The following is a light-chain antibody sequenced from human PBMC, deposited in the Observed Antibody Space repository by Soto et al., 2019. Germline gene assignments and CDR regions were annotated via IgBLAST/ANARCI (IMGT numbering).Light chain of an antibody. J-gene: IGLJ3*02. CDR2: DTSDGSH. V-gene: IGLV4-69*01. Sequence: QPVLTQSPSASASPGASVKLTCTLSSGHSDYAIAWHQQQPEKGPPYLMKDTSDGSHTKGDGIPDRFSGSSSGADRCLTISGLRSDDEGDYYCQAWGTGGVFGGGTKLTVL. CDR3: QAWGTGGV. CDR1: SGHSDYA.